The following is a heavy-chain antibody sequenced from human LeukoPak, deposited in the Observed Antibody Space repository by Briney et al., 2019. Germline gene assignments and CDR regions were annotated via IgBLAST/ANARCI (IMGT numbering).Heavy chain of an antibody. V-gene: IGHV4-59*11. CDR2: IHYSGST. CDR1: GRSIGNHF. Sequence: SETLSLTCTVSGRSIGNHFWSWIRQPPGKGLEWIGYIHYSGSTNYNHSLKSRVNISVDTSKNQFSLRLSSVTAADTAVYYCARDGYRGSSLFDYWGQGTPVTVFS. CDR3: ARDGYRGSSLFDY. J-gene: IGHJ4*02. D-gene: IGHD1-26*01.